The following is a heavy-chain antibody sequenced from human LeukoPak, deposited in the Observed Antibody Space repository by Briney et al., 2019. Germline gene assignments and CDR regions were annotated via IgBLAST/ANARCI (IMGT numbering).Heavy chain of an antibody. D-gene: IGHD3-10*01. J-gene: IGHJ4*02. CDR1: GFSLSTSGVS. CDR3: AHRRFGAQFDY. CDR2: IYWDDDK. V-gene: IGHV2-5*02. Sequence: SGPTLVKPTQTLTLTCTFSGFSLSTSGVSVGWIRQPPGKALAWLALIYWDDDKRYSPSLKNRLTITKDTSKNQVVLTMTNMDPVDTATYYCAHRRFGAQFDYWGQGTLVTVSS.